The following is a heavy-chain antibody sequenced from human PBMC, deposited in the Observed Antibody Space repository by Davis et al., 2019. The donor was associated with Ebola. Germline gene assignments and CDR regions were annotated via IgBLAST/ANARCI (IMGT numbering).Heavy chain of an antibody. V-gene: IGHV3-53*01. Sequence: PGGSLRLSCAVSGFAVTSNFMTWVRQAPGKGLEWVSAIYIRNDTYYADSVKGRFTISRDNSKKALYLQMTSLRAEDTAVYYRARGYYYESSGYRTWGQGTLVTVSS. CDR2: IYIRNDT. CDR1: GFAVTSNF. CDR3: ARGYYYESSGYRT. J-gene: IGHJ5*02. D-gene: IGHD3-22*01.